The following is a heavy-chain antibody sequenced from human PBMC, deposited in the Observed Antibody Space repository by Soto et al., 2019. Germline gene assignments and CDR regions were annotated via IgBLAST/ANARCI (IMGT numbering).Heavy chain of an antibody. V-gene: IGHV3-72*01. J-gene: IGHJ4*02. D-gene: IGHD3-22*01. CDR3: ARVLSYYSDTSALDY. CDR1: GFTFSDHY. CDR2: TRNKANSYTT. Sequence: EVQLVESGGGLVQPGGSLRLSCAASGFTFSDHYMDWVRQAPGKGLEWVGRTRNKANSYTTEYAASVKGRFTISRDDSKNSLYLHMNSLKTEDTAVYYCARVLSYYSDTSALDYWGQGTLVTVSS.